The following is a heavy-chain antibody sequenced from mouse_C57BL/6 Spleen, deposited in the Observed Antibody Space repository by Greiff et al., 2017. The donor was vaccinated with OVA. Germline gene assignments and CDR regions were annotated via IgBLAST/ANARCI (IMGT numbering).Heavy chain of an antibody. Sequence: DVQLVESEGGLVQPGSSMKLSCTASGFTFSDYYMAWVRQVPEKGLEWVANINYDGSSTYYLDSLKSRFIISRDNAKNILYLQMSSLKSEDTATYYCARVYGSSYEWYFDVWGTGTTVTVSS. V-gene: IGHV5-16*01. CDR2: INYDGSST. J-gene: IGHJ1*03. CDR1: GFTFSDYY. D-gene: IGHD1-1*01. CDR3: ARVYGSSYEWYFDV.